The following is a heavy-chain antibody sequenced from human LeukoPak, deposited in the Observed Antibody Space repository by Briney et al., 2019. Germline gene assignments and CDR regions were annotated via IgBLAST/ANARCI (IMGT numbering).Heavy chain of an antibody. CDR3: AKGIPYYYDSSGYQNAFDI. D-gene: IGHD3-22*01. J-gene: IGHJ3*02. Sequence: GGSLRLSCAASGFTFSDYYMSWIRQAPGKGLEWVSYISSSSSTIYYADSVKGRFTISRDNAKNSLYLQMNSLRAEDTAVYYCAKGIPYYYDSSGYQNAFDIWGQGTMVTVSS. V-gene: IGHV3-11*01. CDR2: ISSSSSTI. CDR1: GFTFSDYY.